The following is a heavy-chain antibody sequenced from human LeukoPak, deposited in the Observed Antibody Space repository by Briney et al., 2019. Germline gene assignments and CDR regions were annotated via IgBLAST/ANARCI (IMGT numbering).Heavy chain of an antibody. CDR2: IFYGGST. CDR3: ARAEGMDV. Sequence: SETLSLTCTVSGGSISSGGHYWNWIRQHPGKGLEWIGYIFYGGSTYYNPSLKSRVTISVDTSKNQFSLKLSSVTAADTAVYYCARAEGMDVWGQGTTIIVSS. CDR1: GGSISSGGHY. J-gene: IGHJ6*02. V-gene: IGHV4-31*03.